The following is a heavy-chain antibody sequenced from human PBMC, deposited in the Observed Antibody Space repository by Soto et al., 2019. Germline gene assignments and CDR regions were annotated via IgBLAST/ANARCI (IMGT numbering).Heavy chain of an antibody. CDR1: GYTFTRYG. V-gene: IGHV1-18*01. J-gene: IGHJ6*02. D-gene: IGHD3-10*01. Sequence: QVQLVQSGAEVKKPGASVKVSCKASGYTFTRYGISWVRQAPGQGLEWMGWISVYNGKANYAQKLQGRVTMTTDTPTSPGYMEVRELRSYGPALYFCGRGADGMEVWGQGTTVTVSS. CDR2: ISVYNGKA. CDR3: GRGADGMEV.